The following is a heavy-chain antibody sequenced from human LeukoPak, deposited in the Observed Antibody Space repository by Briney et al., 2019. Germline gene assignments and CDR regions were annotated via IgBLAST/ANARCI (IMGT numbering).Heavy chain of an antibody. J-gene: IGHJ5*02. CDR2: ISGSGGST. CDR1: GFTFSSYS. V-gene: IGHV3-23*01. D-gene: IGHD2-15*01. Sequence: GSLRLSCAASGFTFSSYSIRLVRQGPGEGLEWGSGISGSGGSTYYADSVEGRFTISRDNSKNTLYLQMNSLRAEDTAVYYCAKLPIVVVVAATWWFDPWGQGTLVTVSS. CDR3: AKLPIVVVVAATWWFDP.